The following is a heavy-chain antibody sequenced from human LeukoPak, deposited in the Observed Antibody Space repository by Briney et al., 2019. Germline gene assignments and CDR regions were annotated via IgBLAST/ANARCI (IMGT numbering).Heavy chain of an antibody. CDR3: ARDSGTTGEVKFDP. D-gene: IGHD3-10*01. V-gene: IGHV4-4*07. J-gene: IGHJ5*02. CDR2: IYNGGII. Sequence: SETLSLTCAVYGGSFSGYYWSCIRQPAGKGLEWIGRIYNGGIITYNPSLKTRVTMSIDTSNNQFSLRLRFVTAADTAVYYCARDSGTTGEVKFDPWGQGTLVTVSS. CDR1: GGSFSGYY.